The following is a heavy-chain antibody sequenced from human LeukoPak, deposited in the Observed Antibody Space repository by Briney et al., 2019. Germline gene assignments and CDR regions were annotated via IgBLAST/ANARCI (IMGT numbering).Heavy chain of an antibody. J-gene: IGHJ3*02. Sequence: SGGSLRLSCAASGFTFSSYSMNWVRQAPGKGLEWVSSISSSSSYIYYADSVKGRFTISRDNAKNSLYLQMNSLRAEDTAVYYCAKAPVRYFDWFDAFDIWGQGTMVTVSS. V-gene: IGHV3-21*04. CDR1: GFTFSSYS. CDR3: AKAPVRYFDWFDAFDI. CDR2: ISSSSSYI. D-gene: IGHD3-9*01.